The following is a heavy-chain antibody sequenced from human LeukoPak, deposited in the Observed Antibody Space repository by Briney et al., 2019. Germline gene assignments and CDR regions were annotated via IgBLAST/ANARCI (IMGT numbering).Heavy chain of an antibody. Sequence: SETLSLTCTVSGGSISSYYWSWIRQPPGKGLEWIGYIYYSGGTNYNPSLKSRVTISVDKSKNQFSLKLSSATAADTAVYYCARVYEMTTVTRDWFDPWGQGTLVTVSS. CDR2: IYYSGGT. CDR3: ARVYEMTTVTRDWFDP. CDR1: GGSISSYY. D-gene: IGHD4-17*01. V-gene: IGHV4-59*12. J-gene: IGHJ5*02.